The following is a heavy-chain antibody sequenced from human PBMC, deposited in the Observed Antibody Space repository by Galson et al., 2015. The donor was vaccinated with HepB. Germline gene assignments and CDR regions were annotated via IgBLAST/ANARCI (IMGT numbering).Heavy chain of an antibody. D-gene: IGHD5-24*01. J-gene: IGHJ4*02. V-gene: IGHV3-7*03. Sequence: SLRLSCAASGFTFSSYWMSWVRQGPGKGLEWVANIKEDGRETYFVDSVKGRFTISRDNAKNALYLQMNSLRVEDTAVYYCARAGDVYNVEYYFDYWGQGTLVTVSS. CDR3: ARAGDVYNVEYYFDY. CDR1: GFTFSSYW. CDR2: IKEDGRET.